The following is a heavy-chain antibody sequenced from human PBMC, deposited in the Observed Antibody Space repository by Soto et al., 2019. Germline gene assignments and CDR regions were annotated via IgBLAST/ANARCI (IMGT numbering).Heavy chain of an antibody. D-gene: IGHD3-10*01. V-gene: IGHV4-31*02. CDR1: DDSITGGGYF. J-gene: IGHJ4*02. Sequence: QVQLQESGPGLVKPSQTLTLTCTVSDDSITGGGYFWTWIRQLPGKGLEWLGSTYYRGNTFYNPALWGRGPISLDPSQRAVSLRVTSVTAEDTDIYFCARGGSGTYHVWGQGAMGIVSS. CDR3: ARGGSGTYHV. CDR2: TYYRGNT.